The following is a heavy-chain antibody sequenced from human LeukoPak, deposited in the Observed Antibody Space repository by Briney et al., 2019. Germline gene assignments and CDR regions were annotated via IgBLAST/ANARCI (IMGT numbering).Heavy chain of an antibody. CDR3: ARAGYYDSSGYSY. J-gene: IGHJ4*02. CDR1: GFTFSSYT. D-gene: IGHD3-22*01. Sequence: GGSLRLSCAASGFTFSSYTMNWVRQAPGKGLEWVSSISSSSSYIYYADSVKGRFTISRDNAKNSLYLQMNSLRAEDTAVYYCARAGYYDSSGYSYWGQGTLVTVSS. V-gene: IGHV3-21*01. CDR2: ISSSSSYI.